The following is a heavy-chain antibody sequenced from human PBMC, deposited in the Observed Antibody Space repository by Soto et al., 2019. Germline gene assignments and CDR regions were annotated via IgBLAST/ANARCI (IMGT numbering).Heavy chain of an antibody. CDR2: ISSNGGST. CDR1: GFTFSSYA. D-gene: IGHD3-3*01. V-gene: IGHV3-64D*06. J-gene: IGHJ4*02. Sequence: PGGSLRLSCSASGFTFSSYAMHWVRQAPGKGLEYVSAISSNGGSTYYADSVKGRFTISRDNSKNTLYLQMSSLRAEDTAVYYCVKPPSITIFGVVLDYWGQGTLVTVSS. CDR3: VKPPSITIFGVVLDY.